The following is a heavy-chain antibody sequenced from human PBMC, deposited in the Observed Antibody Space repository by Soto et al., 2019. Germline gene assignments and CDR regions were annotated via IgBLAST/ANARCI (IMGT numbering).Heavy chain of an antibody. Sequence: LSLTCAVSGGSISSGGYSWSWIRQPPGKGLEWIGYIYHSGSTYYNPSLKSRVTISVDRSKNQFSLKLSSVTAADTAVYYCARGRPGGYCSGGSCPQGRGWFDPWGQGTLVTVSS. D-gene: IGHD2-15*01. CDR3: ARGRPGGYCSGGSCPQGRGWFDP. V-gene: IGHV4-30-2*01. CDR1: GGSISSGGYS. CDR2: IYHSGST. J-gene: IGHJ5*02.